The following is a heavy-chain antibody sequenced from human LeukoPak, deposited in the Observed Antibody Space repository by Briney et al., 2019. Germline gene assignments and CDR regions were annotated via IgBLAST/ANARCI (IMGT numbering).Heavy chain of an antibody. D-gene: IGHD3-10*01. CDR3: ATGVDMIWFALQS. CDR2: INANSGET. J-gene: IGHJ5*02. CDR1: GYTFSGYY. Sequence: ASVKVSCKTSGYTFSGYYLNWVRQAPGQGLGWMGWINANSGETNYAQKFQGRVTMTRDTSISTAYMELSRLNSDDTAVYYCATGVDMIWFALQSWGQGTLVSVSS. V-gene: IGHV1-2*02.